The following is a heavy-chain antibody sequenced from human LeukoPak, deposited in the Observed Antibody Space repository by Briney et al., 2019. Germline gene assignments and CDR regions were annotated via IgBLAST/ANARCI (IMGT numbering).Heavy chain of an antibody. J-gene: IGHJ4*02. CDR3: ARDAPSPGGDYDLALDY. D-gene: IGHD4-17*01. CDR2: ISGSGGST. V-gene: IGHV3-23*01. Sequence: GGSLRLSCAASGFTFNSYAMSWVRQAPGAGLEGVSTISGSGGSTYSADSVKGRFTISRDNSKYTLYLQMNSLRAEDTAVYYCARDAPSPGGDYDLALDYWGQGTLVTVSS. CDR1: GFTFNSYA.